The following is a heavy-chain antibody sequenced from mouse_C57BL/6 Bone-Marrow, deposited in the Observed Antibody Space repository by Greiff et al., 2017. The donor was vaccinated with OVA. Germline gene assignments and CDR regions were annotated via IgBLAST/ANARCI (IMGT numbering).Heavy chain of an antibody. Sequence: VQLQQSGPELVKPGASVKISCKASGYTFTDYYMNWVKQSHGKSLEWVGDINPNNGGTSYNQKFKGKATLTVDKSSSTAYMELRSLTSEDSAVYYCERDYCGSSPYAMDYWGQGTSVTVSS. J-gene: IGHJ4*01. CDR3: ERDYCGSSPYAMDY. D-gene: IGHD1-1*01. CDR2: INPNNGGT. V-gene: IGHV1-26*01. CDR1: GYTFTDYY.